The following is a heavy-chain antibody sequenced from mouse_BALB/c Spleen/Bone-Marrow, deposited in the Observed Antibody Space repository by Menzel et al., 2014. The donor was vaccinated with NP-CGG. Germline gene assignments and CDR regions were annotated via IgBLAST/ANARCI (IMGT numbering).Heavy chain of an antibody. CDR1: GDSITNAY. V-gene: IGHV3-8*02. CDR2: ISYSGNT. J-gene: IGHJ2*01. Sequence: EVQRVESGPSLVKPSQTLSLTCSVTGDSITNAYWNWIRKFPGNKIDYMGYISYSGNTYYNPSLKSRISITRDTSKSQFYLQLNSVTTEDTATYFCARGTGYYFDYWGQGTTLTVSS. CDR3: ARGTGYYFDY. D-gene: IGHD3-3*01.